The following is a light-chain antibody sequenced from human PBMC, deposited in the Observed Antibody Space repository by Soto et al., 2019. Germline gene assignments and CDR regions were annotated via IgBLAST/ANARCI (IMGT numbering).Light chain of an antibody. J-gene: IGKJ4*01. V-gene: IGKV3-11*01. Sequence: EVVLTQSPVTLSLSPGERATLSCRASQSVGSYVAWCQHKPGHLPRLLIYDTSNRAAGIPVRFSGSGSETDFTLTISSLEPDDFAVYYCQQRSTWPALTFGGGTKVEVK. CDR2: DTS. CDR1: QSVGSY. CDR3: QQRSTWPALT.